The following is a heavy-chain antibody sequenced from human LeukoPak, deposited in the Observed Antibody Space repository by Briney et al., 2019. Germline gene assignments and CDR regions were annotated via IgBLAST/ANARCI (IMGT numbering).Heavy chain of an antibody. D-gene: IGHD2-8*02. CDR3: TRSGGWWSLDY. V-gene: IGHV4-4*02. CDR2: ISHGGST. CDR1: GDSISSRNW. J-gene: IGHJ4*02. Sequence: PSETLSLTCAVSGDSISSRNWWSWVRQPPGKGLDWIGEISHGGSTKYNPSLKNRVTISKDNFKNEFSLRLNSVTAAATAVYFCTRSGGWWSLDYWGQGALVTVSS.